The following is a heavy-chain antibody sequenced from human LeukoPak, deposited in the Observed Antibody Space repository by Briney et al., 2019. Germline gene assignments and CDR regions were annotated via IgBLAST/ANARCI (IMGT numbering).Heavy chain of an antibody. Sequence: SETLSLTCTVSGGSIGSYYWSWIRQPPGKGLEWIGYIYYSGSTNYNPSLKSRVTISVDTSKNQFSLKLTSVTAVDTAVYYCSSGSYLDYWGQGTLVTVSS. J-gene: IGHJ4*02. D-gene: IGHD1-26*01. V-gene: IGHV4-59*01. CDR1: GGSIGSYY. CDR2: IYYSGST. CDR3: SSGSYLDY.